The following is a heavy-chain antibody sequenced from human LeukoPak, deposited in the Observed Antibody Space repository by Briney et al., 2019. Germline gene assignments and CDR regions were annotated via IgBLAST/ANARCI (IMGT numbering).Heavy chain of an antibody. D-gene: IGHD6-13*01. CDR3: ARGPAAAASFDY. J-gene: IGHJ4*02. CDR2: IYSGGST. V-gene: IGHV3-53*01. Sequence: GGSLRLSCAASGFTVSSNYMSWVRQAPGKGLEWVSVIYSGGSTYYADSVKGRFTISRDNAKNSLYLQMNSLRAEDTAVYYCARGPAAAASFDYWGQGTLVTVSS. CDR1: GFTVSSNY.